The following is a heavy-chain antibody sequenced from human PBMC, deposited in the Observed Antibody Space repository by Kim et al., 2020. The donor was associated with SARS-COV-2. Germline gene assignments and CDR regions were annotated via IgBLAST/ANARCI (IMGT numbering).Heavy chain of an antibody. J-gene: IGHJ4*02. CDR3: ARTAIAAAGKCFDY. V-gene: IGHV1-69*02. D-gene: IGHD6-13*01. Sequence: AQKVQGRVTITADKSTSTAYLELSSLRSEDTAVYYCARTAIAAAGKCFDYWGQGTLVTVSS.